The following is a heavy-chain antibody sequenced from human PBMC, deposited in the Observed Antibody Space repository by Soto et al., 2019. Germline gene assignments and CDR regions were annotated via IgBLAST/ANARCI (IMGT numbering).Heavy chain of an antibody. J-gene: IGHJ6*02. CDR3: AKGHQHQLGYYYYGMDV. Sequence: EMQLLESGGGLVQPGGSLRLSCAASGFTFSSYAMSWVRQAPGKGLEWVSAISGSGGSTYYADSVKGRFTISRDNSKNTLYLQMNSLRAEDTAVYYCAKGHQHQLGYYYYGMDVWGQGTTVTVSS. V-gene: IGHV3-23*01. CDR1: GFTFSSYA. CDR2: ISGSGGST. D-gene: IGHD6-13*01.